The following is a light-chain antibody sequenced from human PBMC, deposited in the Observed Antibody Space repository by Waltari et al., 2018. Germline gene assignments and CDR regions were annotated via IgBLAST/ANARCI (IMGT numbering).Light chain of an antibody. CDR2: EVS. CDR3: TSYAGSNILV. CDR1: SSDVGGNNF. Sequence: QSALTQPPSASGSPGQSVTISCPGNSSDVGGNNFVTWYQQHPGKVPKLMIHEVSKRPSGVPDRFSGSKSGDTASLTVSGLQAEDEADYYCTSYAGSNILVFGGGTKLTVL. J-gene: IGLJ2*01. V-gene: IGLV2-8*01.